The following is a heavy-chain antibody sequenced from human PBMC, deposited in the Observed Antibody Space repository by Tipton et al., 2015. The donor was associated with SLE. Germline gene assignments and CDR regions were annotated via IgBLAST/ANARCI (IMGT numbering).Heavy chain of an antibody. CDR2: IYTSGST. J-gene: IGHJ4*02. V-gene: IGHV4-4*09. D-gene: IGHD5-24*01. CDR3: ARDREMGFDY. Sequence: TLSLTCTVSGGSISSYYWSWIRQSPGKGLEWIGYIYTSGSTNYNPSLKSRVTISVDTSKNQFSLKLSSVTAADTAVYYCARDREMGFDYWGQGTLVTVSS. CDR1: GGSISSYY.